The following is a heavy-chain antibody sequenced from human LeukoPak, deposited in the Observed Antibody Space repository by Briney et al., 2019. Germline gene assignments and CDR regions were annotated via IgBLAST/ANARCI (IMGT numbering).Heavy chain of an antibody. D-gene: IGHD1-26*01. CDR2: IEQDGSEK. J-gene: IGHJ4*02. CDR1: GFTFSIYW. V-gene: IGHV3-7*01. CDR3: ARDKGPGSGSYYVIPY. Sequence: PGESLRLSCAASGFTFSIYWMSWVRQAPGKGLEWVANIEQDGSEKYYVDSVKGRFTISRDNAKNSLYLQMNSLRAEDTAVYYCARDKGPGSGSYYVIPYWGQGTLVTVSS.